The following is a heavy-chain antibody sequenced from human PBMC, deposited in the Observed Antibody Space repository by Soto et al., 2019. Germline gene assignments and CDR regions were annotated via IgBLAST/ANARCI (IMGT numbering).Heavy chain of an antibody. CDR3: ARDLVVRGVIIGCDAFDI. CDR1: GYTFTSYG. CDR2: ISAYNGNT. V-gene: IGHV1-18*01. D-gene: IGHD3-10*01. J-gene: IGHJ3*02. Sequence: GASVKVSCKASGYTFTSYGISWVRQAPGQGLEWMGWISAYNGNTNYAQKLQGRVTMTTDTSTSTAYMELRSLRSDDTAVYYCARDLVVRGVIIGCDAFDIWGQGTMVTVS.